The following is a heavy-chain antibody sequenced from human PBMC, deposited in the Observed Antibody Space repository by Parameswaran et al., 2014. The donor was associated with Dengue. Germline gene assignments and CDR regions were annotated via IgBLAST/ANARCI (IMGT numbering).Heavy chain of an antibody. V-gene: IGHV1-8*01. Sequence: WVRQAPGQGLVWMGWMSPHSDNTACTQQFQGRVTMTRKTSKRTAHMELSSLRSEDTAVYYSALLFVVVTGVPVDYSYCWGQGTTVTVSS. J-gene: IGHJ6*02. CDR2: MSPHSDNT. CDR3: ALLFVVVTGVPVDYSYC. D-gene: IGHD2-21*02.